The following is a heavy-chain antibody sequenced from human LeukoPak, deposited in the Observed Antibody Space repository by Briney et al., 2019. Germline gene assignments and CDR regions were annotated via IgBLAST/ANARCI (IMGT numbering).Heavy chain of an antibody. J-gene: IGHJ4*02. CDR2: ISGGDGSP. V-gene: IGHV3-23*01. Sequence: GGSLRLSCAASGFTFSSYAMSWVRQAPGKGLEWVSAISGGDGSPYYADSVKGRFTISRDNSKNTLYLQMNSLRAEDTAVYYCAKGESHPKYYFDYWGQGTLVTVSS. CDR1: GFTFSSYA. D-gene: IGHD3-10*01. CDR3: AKGESHPKYYFDY.